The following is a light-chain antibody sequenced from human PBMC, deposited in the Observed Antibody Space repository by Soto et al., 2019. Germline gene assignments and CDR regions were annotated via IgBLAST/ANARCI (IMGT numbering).Light chain of an antibody. CDR2: GAS. J-gene: IGKJ5*01. CDR1: QSVTTNY. CDR3: QHYVSPPIT. V-gene: IGKV3-20*01. Sequence: EIVLTPSPGPLSLSPGERATLSCRASQSVTTNYLAWYQQKPGQAPRLLVYGASSRATGISDRFSGSGSGTDFTLTISRLEPEDFAVYYCQHYVSPPITFGQGTRLEI.